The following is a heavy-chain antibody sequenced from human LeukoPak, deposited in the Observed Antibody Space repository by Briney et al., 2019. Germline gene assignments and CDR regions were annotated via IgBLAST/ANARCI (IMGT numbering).Heavy chain of an antibody. CDR2: IYTSGST. D-gene: IGHD5-18*01. CDR1: GGSISSGSYY. CDR3: ATAIQLWSSLDY. J-gene: IGHJ4*02. Sequence: SETLSLTCTVSGGSISSGSYYWSWIRQPAGKGLEWIGRIYTSGSTNYNPSLKSRVTISVDTSKNQFSLKLSSVTAADTAVYYCATAIQLWSSLDYWGQGTLVTVSS. V-gene: IGHV4-61*02.